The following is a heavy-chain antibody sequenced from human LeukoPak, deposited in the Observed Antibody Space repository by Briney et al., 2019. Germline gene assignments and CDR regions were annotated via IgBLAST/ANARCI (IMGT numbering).Heavy chain of an antibody. Sequence: SETLSLTCTVSGGSLSSYYWSWTRQPPGKGLEWIGYIYYSGTTNYNPSLKSRVTISVDTSKNQFSLKLSSVTAADTAVYYCARGVYIAAAQYAYWGQGTLVTVSS. V-gene: IGHV4-59*01. CDR3: ARGVYIAAAQYAY. J-gene: IGHJ4*02. CDR2: IYYSGTT. D-gene: IGHD6-13*01. CDR1: GGSLSSYY.